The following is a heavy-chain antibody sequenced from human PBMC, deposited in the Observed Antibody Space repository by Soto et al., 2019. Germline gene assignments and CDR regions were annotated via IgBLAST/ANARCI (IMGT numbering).Heavy chain of an antibody. CDR1: GFTFSSYG. CDR2: ISYDGSNK. V-gene: IGHV3-30*18. J-gene: IGHJ4*02. CDR3: AKDGEWDLGVLVDY. Sequence: QVQLVESGGGVVQPGRSLRLSCAASGFTFSSYGMHWVRQAPGKGLEWVAVISYDGSNKYYADSVKGRFTISRDNSKNTLYLQMNSLRAEDTAVYYCAKDGEWDLGVLVDYWGQGTLVTVSS. D-gene: IGHD3-10*01.